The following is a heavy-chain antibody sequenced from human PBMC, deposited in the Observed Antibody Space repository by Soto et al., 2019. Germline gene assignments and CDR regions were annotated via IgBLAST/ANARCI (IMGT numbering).Heavy chain of an antibody. CDR2: MNPNSGST. CDR1: GYTFTSYD. D-gene: IGHD4-17*01. Sequence: QVQLVQSGAEVKKPGASVKVSCKASGYTFTSYDINWVRQAPGQGLEWMGWMNPNSGSTGYAQKFQGRVTVTSNTSIRTAYMELSSLRSEDTVVYYCARDRADYGGAFGYWGQGTLVTVSS. J-gene: IGHJ4*02. CDR3: ARDRADYGGAFGY. V-gene: IGHV1-8*01.